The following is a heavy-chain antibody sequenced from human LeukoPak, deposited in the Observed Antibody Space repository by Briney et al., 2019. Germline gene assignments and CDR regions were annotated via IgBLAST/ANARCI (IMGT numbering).Heavy chain of an antibody. CDR1: GGSFSGYY. D-gene: IGHD3-22*01. J-gene: IGHJ4*02. V-gene: IGHV4-34*01. CDR3: ARHYYDSSGYRD. CDR2: INHSGST. Sequence: SETLSLTCAVYGGSFSGYYWSWIRQPPGKGLEWIGEINHSGSTNYNPSLKSRVTISVDTSKNQFSLKLSSVTAADTAVYYCARHYYDSSGYRDWGQGTLVTVSS.